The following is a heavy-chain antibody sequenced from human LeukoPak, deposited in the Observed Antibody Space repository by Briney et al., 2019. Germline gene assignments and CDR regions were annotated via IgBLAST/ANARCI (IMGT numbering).Heavy chain of an antibody. CDR1: GYTFTSYG. CDR3: ARAGEESSWFYYYYYYGMDV. V-gene: IGHV1-18*01. J-gene: IGHJ6*02. Sequence: ASVKVSCKASGYTFTSYGISWVRQAPGQGLEWMGWISAYNGNTNYAQKLQGRVTMITDTSTSTAYMELRSLRSDDTAVYYCARAGEESSWFYYYYYYGMDVWGQGTTVTVSS. CDR2: ISAYNGNT. D-gene: IGHD6-13*01.